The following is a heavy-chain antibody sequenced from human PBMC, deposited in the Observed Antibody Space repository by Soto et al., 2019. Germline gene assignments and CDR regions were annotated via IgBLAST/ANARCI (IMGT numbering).Heavy chain of an antibody. V-gene: IGHV4-59*01. CDR3: ATAYYSYGYFDY. CDR2: VYYSGST. CDR1: GVSISSYY. J-gene: IGHJ4*02. Sequence: SETLSLTCTVSGVSISSYYWSWIRQPPGKGLEWIGYVYYSGSTNYNPSLKSRVTISVDTSKNQFSLNLTSVTAADTAVYYCATAYYSYGYFDYWGQGSLVTVSS. D-gene: IGHD5-18*01.